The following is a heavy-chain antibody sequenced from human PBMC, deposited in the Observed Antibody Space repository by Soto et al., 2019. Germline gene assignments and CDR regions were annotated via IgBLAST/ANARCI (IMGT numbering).Heavy chain of an antibody. D-gene: IGHD2-21*01. Sequence: QVQLQESGPGLVKPSETLSLTCTVSGGSISSYYWSWIRQPQGKGLEWIGYIYYSWSTNYNPSLKSRVTXSXDTSKXQXXLXLSSVTAADTAVYYCARRWGGTFDYWGQGTLVTVSS. CDR3: ARRWGGTFDY. V-gene: IGHV4-59*01. CDR1: GGSISSYY. CDR2: IYYSWST. J-gene: IGHJ4*02.